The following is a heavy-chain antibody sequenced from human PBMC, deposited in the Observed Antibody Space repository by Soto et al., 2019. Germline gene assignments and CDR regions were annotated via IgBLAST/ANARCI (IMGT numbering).Heavy chain of an antibody. CDR3: ARDSHNYDSSGYDY. V-gene: IGHV3-53*02. CDR1: GFTVSSNY. J-gene: IGHJ4*02. D-gene: IGHD3-22*01. Sequence: EVHLVETGGGLIQPGGSLRLSCAASGFTVSSNYMSWVRQAPGKGLEWVSVIYSSGSTYYADSVKGRFTISRDTSKNTLYLQMNSLRAEDTAVYYCARDSHNYDSSGYDYWGQGTLVTVSS. CDR2: IYSSGST.